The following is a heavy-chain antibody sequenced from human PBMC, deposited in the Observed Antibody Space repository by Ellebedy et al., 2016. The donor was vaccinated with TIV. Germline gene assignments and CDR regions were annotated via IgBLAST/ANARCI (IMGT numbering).Heavy chain of an antibody. V-gene: IGHV3-23*01. J-gene: IGHJ6*03. CDR1: GFTFNKYA. Sequence: GESLKISXAASGFTFNKYAMTWVRQAPGEGLEWVSAITASGDETYYAASVRGRFTVSRDNAENTVYLQMNSLRAEDAAIYYCAKRFDFWSGYHGYYYLDVWGKGTRVTVSS. CDR3: AKRFDFWSGYHGYYYLDV. CDR2: ITASGDET. D-gene: IGHD3-3*01.